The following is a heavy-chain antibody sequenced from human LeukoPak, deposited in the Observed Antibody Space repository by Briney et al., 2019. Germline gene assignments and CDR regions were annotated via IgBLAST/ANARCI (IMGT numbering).Heavy chain of an antibody. CDR2: ISCGGSSK. CDR1: GFTFSSYA. D-gene: IGHD1-26*01. J-gene: IGHJ4*02. Sequence: PGGSLRLSCAASGFTFSSYAMRWVRQAPGKGLEWVSVISCGGSSKYYADSVKGRFTISRDNSKNTLYLQMNSLRAEDTAVYYCARVAPRIKSHGWDYFDYWGQGTLVTVSS. V-gene: IGHV3-30*04. CDR3: ARVAPRIKSHGWDYFDY.